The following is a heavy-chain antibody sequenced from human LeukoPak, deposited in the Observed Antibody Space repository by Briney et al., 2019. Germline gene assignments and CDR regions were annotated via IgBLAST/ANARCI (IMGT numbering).Heavy chain of an antibody. CDR2: IYYSGST. V-gene: IGHV4-39*01. Sequence: SETLSLTCSVSGGSISSSSYFWGWIRQPPGKGLEWIGSIYYSGSTYSNPSLKGRVTISVDTSKSQFSLKLSSVTAADTAVYYCARDGYTYGSFDYWGQGTLVTVSS. J-gene: IGHJ4*02. CDR3: ARDGYTYGSFDY. CDR1: GGSISSSSYF. D-gene: IGHD5-18*01.